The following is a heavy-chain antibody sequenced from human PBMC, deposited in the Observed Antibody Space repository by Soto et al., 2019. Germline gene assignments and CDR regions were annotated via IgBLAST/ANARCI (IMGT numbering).Heavy chain of an antibody. CDR1: GFSLTTSGVG. J-gene: IGHJ6*02. CDR3: AVIIYGMDV. D-gene: IGHD3-22*01. V-gene: IGHV2-5*02. Sequence: QITLKESGTTLVKPTQTLTLTCTFSGFSLTTSGVGVGWIRQPPGKALEWLALIYWDDDNRYRPSLRSRLTITKDTSKTQVVLAMTNMDPVDTATYCCAVIIYGMDVWGQGTTVTVSS. CDR2: IYWDDDN.